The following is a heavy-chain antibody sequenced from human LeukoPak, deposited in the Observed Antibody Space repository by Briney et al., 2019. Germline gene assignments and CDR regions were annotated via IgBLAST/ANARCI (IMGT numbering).Heavy chain of an antibody. CDR1: GFTFSDYY. V-gene: IGHV3-11*03. D-gene: IGHD2-2*01. CDR2: ISSSSSYT. CDR3: ASRYGSSTSCYFLY. Sequence: GGSLRLSCAASGFTFSDYYMSWIRQAPGKGLEWVSYISSSSSYTNYADSVKGRFTISRDNTKNSLYLQMNGLIAEDTAVYYCASRYGSSTSCYFLYWGQGTLVTVSS. J-gene: IGHJ4*03.